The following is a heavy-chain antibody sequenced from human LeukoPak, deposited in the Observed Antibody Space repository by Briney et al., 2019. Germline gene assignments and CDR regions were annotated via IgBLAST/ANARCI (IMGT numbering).Heavy chain of an antibody. V-gene: IGHV1-18*01. Sequence: SVKVSCKASGYTFTSYGISWVRQAPGQGLEWMGWISAYNGNTNYAQKLQGRVTMTTDTSTSTAYMELRSLRSDDTAVYYCARWRYCSGGSCYRGLGWFDPWGQGTLVTVSS. CDR2: ISAYNGNT. J-gene: IGHJ5*02. CDR3: ARWRYCSGGSCYRGLGWFDP. D-gene: IGHD2-15*01. CDR1: GYTFTSYG.